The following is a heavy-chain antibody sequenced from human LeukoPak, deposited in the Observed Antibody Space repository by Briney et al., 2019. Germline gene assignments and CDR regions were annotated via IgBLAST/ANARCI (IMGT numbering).Heavy chain of an antibody. J-gene: IGHJ6*02. CDR1: GGSISSRNW. V-gene: IGHV4-4*02. CDR3: ARDNGAIRAYYYHGMDD. CDR2: IYHSGSI. Sequence: SETLSLTCAVSGGSISSRNWWSWVRQPPGKGLEWIGGIYHSGSINYNPSLKSRVTISVDKSKNQLSLRLTSVTAADTAVYYCARDNGAIRAYYYHGMDDWGQGTTATVSS. D-gene: IGHD2-8*01.